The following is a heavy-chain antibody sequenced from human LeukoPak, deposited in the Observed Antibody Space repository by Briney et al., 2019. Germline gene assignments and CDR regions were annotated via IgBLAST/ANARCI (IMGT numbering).Heavy chain of an antibody. D-gene: IGHD3-10*01. Sequence: ASVKVSCKASGYTFTGYYMHWVRQATGQGLEWMGWMNPNSGNTGYAQKFQGRVTMTRNTSISTAYVELSSLRSEDTAVYYCAREVLWLGELLVGFDPWGQGTLVTVSS. CDR2: MNPNSGNT. V-gene: IGHV1-8*02. CDR3: AREVLWLGELLVGFDP. J-gene: IGHJ5*02. CDR1: GYTFTGYY.